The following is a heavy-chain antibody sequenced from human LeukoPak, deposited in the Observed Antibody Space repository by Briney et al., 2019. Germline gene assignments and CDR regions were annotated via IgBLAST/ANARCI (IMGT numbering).Heavy chain of an antibody. D-gene: IGHD3-10*01. CDR2: IRSKTYGGTT. CDR1: GFTFADYA. CDR3: TPNPMVPFDY. V-gene: IGHV3-49*04. J-gene: IGHJ4*02. Sequence: PGRSLRLSCTASGFTFADYAMTWVRQAPGKGLEWLGFIRSKTYGGTTEFAASVNGRFTISRDDSKSIAYLQMNSLNTDDTGVYYCTPNPMVPFDYWGQGTLVTVSS.